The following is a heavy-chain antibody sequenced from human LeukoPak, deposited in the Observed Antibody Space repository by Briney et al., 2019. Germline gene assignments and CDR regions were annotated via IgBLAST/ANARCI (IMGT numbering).Heavy chain of an antibody. Sequence: GRSLRLSCAASGFTFSHYSMNWVRQAPGKGLEWVSSISSSSTYIYYADSVKGRFSISRDNAKNSLYLQMNSLRAEDTAVYYCARDRIIYGDYGDAFDIWGQGTMVTVSS. CDR2: ISSSSTYI. D-gene: IGHD4-17*01. CDR3: ARDRIIYGDYGDAFDI. J-gene: IGHJ3*02. CDR1: GFTFSHYS. V-gene: IGHV3-21*01.